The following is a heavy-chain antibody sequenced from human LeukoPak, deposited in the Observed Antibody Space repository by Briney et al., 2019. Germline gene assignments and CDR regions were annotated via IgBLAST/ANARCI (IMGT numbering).Heavy chain of an antibody. CDR2: IYYSGST. D-gene: IGHD3-16*01. CDR3: ASSQLGPYYYYGMDV. V-gene: IGHV4-31*03. Sequence: PSETLSLTCTVSGGSISSGGYYWSWIRQHPGKGLEWIGYIYYSGSTYYNPSLKSRVTISVDTSKNQFSLKLSSVTAADTAVYYCASSQLGPYYYYGMDVWGQGTTVTVSS. J-gene: IGHJ6*02. CDR1: GGSISSGGYY.